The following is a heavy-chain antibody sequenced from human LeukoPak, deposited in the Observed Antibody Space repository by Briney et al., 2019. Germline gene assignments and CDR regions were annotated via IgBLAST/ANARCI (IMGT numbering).Heavy chain of an antibody. V-gene: IGHV3-21*01. CDR2: ISSSSSYI. D-gene: IGHD3-22*01. Sequence: GGSLRLSCAASGFTFSSYSMNWVRQAPGKGLEWVSSISSSSSYIYYADSVKGRFTISRDNAKNSLYLQMNSLRAEDTAVYYCARAHYYDSSGYALYYFDYWGQGTLVTVSS. CDR3: ARAHYYDSSGYALYYFDY. J-gene: IGHJ4*02. CDR1: GFTFSSYS.